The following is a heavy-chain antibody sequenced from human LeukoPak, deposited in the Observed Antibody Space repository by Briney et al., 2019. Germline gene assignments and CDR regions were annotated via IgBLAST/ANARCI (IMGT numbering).Heavy chain of an antibody. CDR2: IYENGGTT. J-gene: IGHJ4*02. D-gene: IGHD2-21*01. CDR3: AKDFRIGYSAHFDY. CDR1: GFTFRSHA. Sequence: GGSLRLSCEGSGFTFRSHAMSWVRQAPEKGLEFVSGIYENGGTTYYADSVKGRFSISRDNSKNTLYLQMDSLRGEDTAVYYCAKDFRIGYSAHFDYWGQGALVTVSS. V-gene: IGHV3-23*01.